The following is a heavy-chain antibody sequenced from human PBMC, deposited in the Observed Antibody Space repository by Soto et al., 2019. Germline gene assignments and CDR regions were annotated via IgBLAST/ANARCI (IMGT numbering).Heavy chain of an antibody. J-gene: IGHJ3*02. D-gene: IGHD2-15*01. CDR3: ASELVVVGATRRLDAFDI. CDR2: LYSGGSI. CDR1: GFTVSSNS. Sequence: GGSLRLSCAASGFTVSSNSMSWVRQAPGEGLEWVSTLYSGGSIYYADSVKGRFTISRDNSKNTLYLQMNSLRAEDTAVYYCASELVVVGATRRLDAFDIWGQGTMVTVSS. V-gene: IGHV3-66*01.